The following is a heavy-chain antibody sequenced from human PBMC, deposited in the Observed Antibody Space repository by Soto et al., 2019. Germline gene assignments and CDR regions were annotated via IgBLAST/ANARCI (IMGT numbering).Heavy chain of an antibody. V-gene: IGHV1-46*01. Sequence: ASVKVSFKASGYTFTSYYMHWVRQAPGQGLEWMGIINPSGGSTSYAQKFQGRVTMTRDTSTSTVYMELSSLRSEDTAVYYCARGQPGGYSYGDHLYYWGQGTLVTVSS. CDR3: ARGQPGGYSYGDHLYY. CDR1: GYTFTSYY. D-gene: IGHD5-18*01. CDR2: INPSGGST. J-gene: IGHJ4*02.